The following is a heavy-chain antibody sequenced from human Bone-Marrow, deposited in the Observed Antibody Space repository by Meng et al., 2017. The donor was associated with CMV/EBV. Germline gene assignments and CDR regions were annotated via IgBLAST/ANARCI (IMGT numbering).Heavy chain of an antibody. Sequence: ASVKVSCKASGYTFTSYGISWVRQAPGQGLEWMGWISAYNGNTNYAQKLQGRVTMTRDTSTSTVYMELSGLRSEDTAVYFCARICGSTSCPYYYGMDVWRQGTTVTVSS. CDR1: GYTFTSYG. CDR3: ARICGSTSCPYYYGMDV. D-gene: IGHD2-2*01. J-gene: IGHJ6*02. V-gene: IGHV1-18*01. CDR2: ISAYNGNT.